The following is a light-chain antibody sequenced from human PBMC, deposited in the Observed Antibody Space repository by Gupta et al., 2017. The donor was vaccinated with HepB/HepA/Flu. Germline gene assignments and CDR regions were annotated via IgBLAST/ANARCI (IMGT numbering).Light chain of an antibody. Sequence: QSVSTQPPSMSAAHGQQVTISCSGRTSIIGINYVSCYQPIPETAPKLLIYDDDKRPSGIPDRFSGSKSGSSATVSITALQTGVEAGYFYGAGDGSQDVEVFGGGTKLTVL. CDR2: DDD. V-gene: IGLV1-51*01. J-gene: IGLJ2*01. CDR1: TSIIGINY. CDR3: GAGDGSQDVEV.